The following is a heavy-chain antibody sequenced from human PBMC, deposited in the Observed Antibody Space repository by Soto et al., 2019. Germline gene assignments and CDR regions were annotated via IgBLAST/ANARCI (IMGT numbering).Heavy chain of an antibody. J-gene: IGHJ4*02. D-gene: IGHD2-21*01. Sequence: SVKVSGKAPGVTFSKYAISWVRQVPGQGLEWLGGIAPVVDMADSAQKFQDRVTIIADKSTETVYMELRDLRSEDTAVYYCARALVVIPASALYSFDHWGQGTLVTVSS. CDR1: GVTFSKYA. CDR2: IAPVVDMA. CDR3: ARALVVIPASALYSFDH. V-gene: IGHV1-69*10.